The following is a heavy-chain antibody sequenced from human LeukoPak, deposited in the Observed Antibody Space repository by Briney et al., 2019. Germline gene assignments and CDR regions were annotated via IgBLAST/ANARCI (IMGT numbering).Heavy chain of an antibody. CDR3: ARTNGELDYYYYGMDV. CDR1: GGSISSYY. D-gene: IGHD3-10*01. V-gene: IGHV4-59*01. J-gene: IGHJ6*02. CDR2: IYYSGST. Sequence: SETLSLTCTVSGGSISSYYWSWIRQPPGKGLEWIGYIYYSGSTNYNPSLKSRVTISVDTSKNQFSLKLSSVTAADTAVYYSARTNGELDYYYYGMDVWGQGTTVTVSS.